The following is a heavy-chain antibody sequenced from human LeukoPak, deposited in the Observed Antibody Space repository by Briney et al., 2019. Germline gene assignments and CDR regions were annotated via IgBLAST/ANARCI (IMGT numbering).Heavy chain of an antibody. J-gene: IGHJ3*01. CDR3: ARHPGD. V-gene: IGHV3-23*01. Sequence: GGSLRLSCAASGFTFSNYDMSWVRQAPGKGLEWVSAISRSGGTTYYGDSVKGRFTISRDNAKNTLFLQMNSLRAEDTALYYCARHPGDWGRGTMVTVSS. CDR1: GFTFSNYD. D-gene: IGHD3-10*01. CDR2: ISRSGGTT.